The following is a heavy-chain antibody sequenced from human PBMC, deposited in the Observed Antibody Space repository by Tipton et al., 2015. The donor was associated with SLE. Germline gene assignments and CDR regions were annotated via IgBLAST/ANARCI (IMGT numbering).Heavy chain of an antibody. CDR2: IYTSGST. V-gene: IGHV4-61*02. D-gene: IGHD4-11*01. J-gene: IGHJ1*01. CDR3: ARCYSNYEYFQH. CDR1: GGSISSGSNY. Sequence: TLSLTCTVSGGSISSGSNYWNWIRQPAGKGLEWIGRIYTSGSTNYNPSLKSRVTISLDTSKNQFSLKLSSVTAADTAVYYCARCYSNYEYFQHWGQGTLVTVSS.